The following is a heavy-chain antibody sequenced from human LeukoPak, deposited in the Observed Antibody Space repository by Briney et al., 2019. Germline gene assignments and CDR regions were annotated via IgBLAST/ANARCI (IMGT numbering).Heavy chain of an antibody. CDR1: GFTVSSNY. J-gene: IGHJ4*02. Sequence: GGSLRLSCAASGFTVSSNYMSWVRQAPGKGLEWVSVIYSGGSTYYADSVKGRFTISRGNSKNTLYLQMNSLRAEDTAVYYCARDLLLYYFDYWGQGTLVTVSS. D-gene: IGHD2-15*01. V-gene: IGHV3-53*01. CDR2: IYSGGST. CDR3: ARDLLLYYFDY.